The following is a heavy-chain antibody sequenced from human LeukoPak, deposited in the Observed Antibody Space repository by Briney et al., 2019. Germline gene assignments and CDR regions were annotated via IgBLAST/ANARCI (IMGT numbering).Heavy chain of an antibody. V-gene: IGHV1-46*01. CDR3: ARDHGYGSDY. CDR1: GYTFTSYY. Sequence: ASVKVSCKASGYTFTSYYMHWVRQAPGQGLEWMGIINPSGGSTSYAQKFQGRVTMTRDTSISTAYMELSRLRSDDTAVYYCARDHGYGSDYWGQGTLVTVSS. J-gene: IGHJ4*02. D-gene: IGHD5-12*01. CDR2: INPSGGST.